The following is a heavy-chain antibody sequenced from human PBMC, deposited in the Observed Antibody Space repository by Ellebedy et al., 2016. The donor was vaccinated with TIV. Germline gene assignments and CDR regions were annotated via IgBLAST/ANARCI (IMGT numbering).Heavy chain of an antibody. CDR1: GFSFSTSEMC. J-gene: IGHJ4*02. Sequence: SGPTLVXPKETLTLTCTFSGFSFSTSEMCVTWVRQPPGKALEWLALIDWNDNKYYSTSLTRLTISKDTSKNRVVLIMTEMDPVDTATYYCARMTYGDFGGNLDYWGQGTPVTVSS. CDR3: ARMTYGDFGGNLDY. CDR2: IDWNDNK. D-gene: IGHD4-23*01. V-gene: IGHV2-70*18.